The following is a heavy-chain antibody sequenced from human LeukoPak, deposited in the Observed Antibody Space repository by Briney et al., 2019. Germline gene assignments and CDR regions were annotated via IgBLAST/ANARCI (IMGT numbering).Heavy chain of an antibody. D-gene: IGHD5-12*01. J-gene: IGHJ4*02. CDR1: GFTFNSYA. V-gene: IGHV3-23*01. Sequence: GGSLRLSCAASGFTFNSYAMSWVRQAPGKGLEWVSGISGSGGNTYYADSVKGRFTISRDNSRNALYLQMNSLTAEDTALYYCAKSRGYSNTSPFDYWGQGTLVAVSS. CDR2: ISGSGGNT. CDR3: AKSRGYSNTSPFDY.